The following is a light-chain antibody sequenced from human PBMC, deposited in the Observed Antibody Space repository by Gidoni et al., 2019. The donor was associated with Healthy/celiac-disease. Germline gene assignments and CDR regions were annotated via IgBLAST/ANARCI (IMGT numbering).Light chain of an antibody. CDR2: GAS. J-gene: IGKJ2*01. CDR1: QSVSSN. V-gene: IGKV3-15*01. Sequence: EIVMTQSPATLSVSPGERATLSCSASQSVSSNLAWYQQKPGQAPRLLIYGASTRATGIPARCSGSGSGTEFTLTISSLQSEDFAVYYCQQYNNWPPYTFXXXTKLEIK. CDR3: QQYNNWPPYT.